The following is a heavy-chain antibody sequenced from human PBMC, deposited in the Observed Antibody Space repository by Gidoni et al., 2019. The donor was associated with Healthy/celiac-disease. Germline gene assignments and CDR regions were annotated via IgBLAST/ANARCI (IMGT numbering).Heavy chain of an antibody. CDR2: IYYSGST. Sequence: QVQLQESGPGLVKPSETLSLTCTVSGCSISSYYWSWIRQPPGKGLEWIGYIYYSGSTNYNPSLKSRVTISVDTSKNQFALKLSAVTAADTAVYYCARGLIVVVPDAIGTREYDYYYMDVWGKGTTVTVSS. CDR3: ARGLIVVVPDAIGTREYDYYYMDV. CDR1: GCSISSYY. J-gene: IGHJ6*03. V-gene: IGHV4-59*01. D-gene: IGHD2-2*01.